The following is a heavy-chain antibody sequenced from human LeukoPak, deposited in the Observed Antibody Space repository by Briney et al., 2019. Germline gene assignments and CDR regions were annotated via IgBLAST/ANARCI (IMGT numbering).Heavy chain of an antibody. CDR1: GFTFSSYW. Sequence: GGSLRLSCAASGFTFSSYWMHWVRQAPGKGLVWVSRINSDGSSTSYADSVKGRFTISRDNAKNTLYLQMNSLRAEDTAVYYCARSLYGDYYYYGMDVWGQGTTVTVSS. V-gene: IGHV3-74*01. CDR3: ARSLYGDYYYYGMDV. J-gene: IGHJ6*02. CDR2: INSDGSST. D-gene: IGHD4-17*01.